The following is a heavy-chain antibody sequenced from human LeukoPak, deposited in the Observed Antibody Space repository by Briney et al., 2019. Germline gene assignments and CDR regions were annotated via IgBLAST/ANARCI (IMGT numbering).Heavy chain of an antibody. V-gene: IGHV5-51*01. Sequence: GESLKISCKGSGYSFTSYWTGWVRQMPGKGLEWMGIIYPGDSDTRYSPSFQGQVTISADKSISTAYLQWSSLKASDTAMYYCASLSIAVAGGFDYWGQGTLVTVSS. CDR1: GYSFTSYW. J-gene: IGHJ4*02. CDR3: ASLSIAVAGGFDY. D-gene: IGHD6-19*01. CDR2: IYPGDSDT.